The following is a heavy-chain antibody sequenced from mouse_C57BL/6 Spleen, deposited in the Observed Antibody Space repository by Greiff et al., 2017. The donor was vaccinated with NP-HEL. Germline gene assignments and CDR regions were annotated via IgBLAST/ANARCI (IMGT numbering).Heavy chain of an antibody. CDR1: GFSLTSYG. D-gene: IGHD2-1*01. Sequence: VKLQESGPGLVQPSQSLSITCTVSGFSLTSYGVHWVRQSPGKGLEWLGVIWRGGSTDYNAAFMSRLSITKDNSKSQVFFKMNSLQADDTAIYYCAKKMGIYWGFAYWGQGTLVTVSA. V-gene: IGHV2-5*01. CDR3: AKKMGIYWGFAY. CDR2: IWRGGST. J-gene: IGHJ3*01.